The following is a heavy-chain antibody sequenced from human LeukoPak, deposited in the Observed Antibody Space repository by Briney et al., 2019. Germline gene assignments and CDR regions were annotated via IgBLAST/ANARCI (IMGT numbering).Heavy chain of an antibody. D-gene: IGHD4-17*01. J-gene: IGHJ4*02. V-gene: IGHV3-74*01. CDR3: ARARLGYGDTADS. CDR2: ISSDGSST. CDR1: GFTLSSYW. Sequence: GGSLRLSCAASGFTLSSYWMHWVRQAPGKGLVWVSRISSDGSSTSYADSVKGRFTISRDNAKNTLYLQINSLSAEDTAVYYCARARLGYGDTADSWGQGTLVTVSS.